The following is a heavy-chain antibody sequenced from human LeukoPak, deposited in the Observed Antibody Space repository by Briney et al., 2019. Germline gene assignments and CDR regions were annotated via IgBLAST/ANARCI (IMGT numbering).Heavy chain of an antibody. CDR1: GGSISSSSYY. J-gene: IGHJ4*02. D-gene: IGHD6-13*01. Sequence: SETLSLTCTVSGGSISSSSYYWGWIRQPPGKGLEWIGSIYYSGSTYYNPSLKSRVTISVDTSKNQFSLKLSSVTAADTAVYYCARDKGYSSSWYPGSDYWGQGTLVTVSS. CDR3: ARDKGYSSSWYPGSDY. CDR2: IYYSGST. V-gene: IGHV4-39*07.